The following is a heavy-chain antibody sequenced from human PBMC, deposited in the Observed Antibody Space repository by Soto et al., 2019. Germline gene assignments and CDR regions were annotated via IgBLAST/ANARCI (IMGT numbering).Heavy chain of an antibody. CDR1: GFAFSSYG. Sequence: GGSLRLSCAASGFAFSSYGMHWVRQAPGKGLEWVAVISYDGSNKYYADSAKGRFTISRDNSKNTLYLQMNSLRAEDTAVYYCAKDALDIVVVPAAIGYYYYMDVWGKGTTVTVSS. V-gene: IGHV3-30*18. CDR2: ISYDGSNK. J-gene: IGHJ6*03. D-gene: IGHD2-2*03. CDR3: AKDALDIVVVPAAIGYYYYMDV.